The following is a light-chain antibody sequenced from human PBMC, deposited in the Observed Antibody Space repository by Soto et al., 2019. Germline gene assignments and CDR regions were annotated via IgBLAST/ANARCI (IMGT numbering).Light chain of an antibody. J-gene: IGKJ5*01. CDR1: QSISHK. Sequence: EIGVTQSPSTLSLSTGERATLSCWASQSISHKLAWYQHRPGQSPRLLIYDTSTRAAGIPARFSGSGSGTDFTLTISSLQSEDFAVYYCQQYNTWRSITFAQGTRLAI. CDR2: DTS. V-gene: IGKV3-15*01. CDR3: QQYNTWRSIT.